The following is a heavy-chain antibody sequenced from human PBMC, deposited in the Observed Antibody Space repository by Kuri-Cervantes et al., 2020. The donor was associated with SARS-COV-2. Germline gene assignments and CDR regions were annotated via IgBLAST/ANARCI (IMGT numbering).Heavy chain of an antibody. CDR2: IKQDGSEK. D-gene: IGHD6-6*01. J-gene: IGHJ6*03. CDR1: GFTFSNAW. CDR3: ARGADSSSSHYYYYYMDV. Sequence: ETLSLTCAASGFTFSNAWMSWVRQAPGKGLEWVANIKQDGSEKYYVDSVKGRFTISRDNAKNSLYLQMNSLRAEDTAVYYCARGADSSSSHYYYYYMDVWGKGTTVTVSS. V-gene: IGHV3-7*01.